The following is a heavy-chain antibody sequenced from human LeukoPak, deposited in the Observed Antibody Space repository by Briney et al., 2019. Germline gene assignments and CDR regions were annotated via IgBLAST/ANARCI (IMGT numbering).Heavy chain of an antibody. V-gene: IGHV3-33*01. J-gene: IGHJ4*02. CDR1: GFTFGSYG. CDR3: ARDNSGSQLFY. Sequence: GGSLRLSCAASGFTFGSYGMHWVRQAPGKGLEWVTVIWYDGSNKYYADSVKGRFTISRDNSKNTLYLQMNSLRAEDTAVYYCARDNSGSQLFYWGQGTLVTVSS. CDR2: IWYDGSNK. D-gene: IGHD1-26*01.